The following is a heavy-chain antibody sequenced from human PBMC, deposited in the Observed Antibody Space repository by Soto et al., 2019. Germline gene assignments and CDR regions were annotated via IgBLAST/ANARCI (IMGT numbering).Heavy chain of an antibody. CDR2: INPNSGDT. V-gene: IGHV1-2*02. CDR1: GYTFTGYY. Sequence: ASVKVSCKASGYTFTGYYIHWVRQAPGQGLEWMGWINPNSGDTNYPQNFQGRVTMTRDMSSSSAYMELSSLRSDDTAVYYCARGKSHKLVGDFDYCGQGTLVTVSS. D-gene: IGHD3-10*01. J-gene: IGHJ4*02. CDR3: ARGKSHKLVGDFDY.